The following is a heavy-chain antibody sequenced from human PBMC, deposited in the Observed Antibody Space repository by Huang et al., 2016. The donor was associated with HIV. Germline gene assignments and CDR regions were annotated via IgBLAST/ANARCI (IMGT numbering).Heavy chain of an antibody. CDR1: GGSISTHY. CDR2: IDYSGST. Sequence: QVQLQESGPGLVKPSETLSLTCTVSGGSISTHYWSWLRQPPGKGLEWIGRIDYSGSTNYSPSLKSRVTILLDTSKNQFSLRVNSVTAADTAMYYCARDHHDFWRGYRRMYFFDHWGQGTLVTVSS. J-gene: IGHJ4*02. V-gene: IGHV4-59*11. CDR3: ARDHHDFWRGYRRMYFFDH. D-gene: IGHD3-3*01.